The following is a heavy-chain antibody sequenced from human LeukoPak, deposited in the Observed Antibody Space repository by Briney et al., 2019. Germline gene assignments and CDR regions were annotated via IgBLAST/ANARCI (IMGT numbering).Heavy chain of an antibody. Sequence: PSETLSLTCTVSGGSISSSSYYWGWIRQPPGKGLEWIGSISYRGTTFYNPSLKSRVTISVDTSKNQSFLKVSSVTAADTAVYYCARGPHPGGAGYNLIDHWGQGTLVTVSP. J-gene: IGHJ4*02. CDR1: GGSISSSSYY. CDR3: ARGPHPGGAGYNLIDH. D-gene: IGHD5-24*01. CDR2: ISYRGTT. V-gene: IGHV4-39*01.